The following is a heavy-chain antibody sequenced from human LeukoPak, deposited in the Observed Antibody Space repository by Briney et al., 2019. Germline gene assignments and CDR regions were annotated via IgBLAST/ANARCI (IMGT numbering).Heavy chain of an antibody. V-gene: IGHV1-46*01. CDR3: ARDVYYDFWSGYYLNYYGMDV. CDR2: INPSGGST. D-gene: IGHD3-3*01. CDR1: GYTFTSYY. J-gene: IGHJ6*02. Sequence: ASVKVSCKASGYTFTSYYMHWVRQAPGQGLEWVGIINPSGGSTSYAQKFQGRVTMTRDTSTSTVYMELSSLRSEDTAVYYCARDVYYDFWSGYYLNYYGMDVWGQGTTVTVSS.